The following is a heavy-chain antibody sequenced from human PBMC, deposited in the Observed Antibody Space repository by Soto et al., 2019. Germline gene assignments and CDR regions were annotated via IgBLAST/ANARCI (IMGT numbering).Heavy chain of an antibody. Sequence: EVQLVESGGGLVQPGGSLRLSCAASGFTFSSYWMHWVRQAPGKGLVWVSRINSDGSTRNYADSVKGRFTISRDNAKKTLHLEMNSLRAEATAVYHCARLYVDTASTGYWGQGTLVTVSS. J-gene: IGHJ4*02. CDR1: GFTFSSYW. CDR3: ARLYVDTASTGY. D-gene: IGHD5-18*01. V-gene: IGHV3-74*01. CDR2: INSDGSTR.